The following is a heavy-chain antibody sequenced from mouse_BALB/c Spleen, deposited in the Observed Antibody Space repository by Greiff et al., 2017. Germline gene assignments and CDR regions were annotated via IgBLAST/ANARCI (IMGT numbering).Heavy chain of an antibody. CDR3: ARRGDDGYYGDY. Sequence: EVQVVESGGGLVQPGGSRKLSCAASGFTFSSFGMHWVRQAPEKGLEWVAYISSGSSTIYYADTVKGRFTISRDNPKNTLFLQMTSLRSEDTAMYYCARRGDDGYYGDYWGQGTSVTVSS. D-gene: IGHD2-3*01. CDR2: ISSGSSTI. CDR1: GFTFSSFG. J-gene: IGHJ4*01. V-gene: IGHV5-17*02.